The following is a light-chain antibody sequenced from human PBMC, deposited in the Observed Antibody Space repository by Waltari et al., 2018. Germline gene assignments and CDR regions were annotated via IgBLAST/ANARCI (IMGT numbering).Light chain of an antibody. CDR1: QTVSDNY. V-gene: IGKV3-20*01. CDR2: GAS. CDR3: HQYGNSPFT. Sequence: EIVLTQSPGALSLSPGERATLTCRASQTVSDNYLAWYQQKFGQAPRLLIYGASSRATGIPDRFSGSGSGTDFTLTISRLEPEDFAVYYCHQYGNSPFTFGPGTRVDIK. J-gene: IGKJ3*01.